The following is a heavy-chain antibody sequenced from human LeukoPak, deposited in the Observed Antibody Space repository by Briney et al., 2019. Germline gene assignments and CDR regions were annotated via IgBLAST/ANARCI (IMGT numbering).Heavy chain of an antibody. Sequence: GGSLRVSCTASGFTFNNYVMSWVRQAPGKGLEWVSVIYSGGSTYYADSVKGRFTISRDNSKNTLYLQMNSLRAEDTAVYYCASGYCSGGSCYPYYYGMDVWGQGTTVTVSS. CDR1: GFTFNNYV. CDR3: ASGYCSGGSCYPYYYGMDV. CDR2: IYSGGST. D-gene: IGHD2-15*01. V-gene: IGHV3-53*01. J-gene: IGHJ6*02.